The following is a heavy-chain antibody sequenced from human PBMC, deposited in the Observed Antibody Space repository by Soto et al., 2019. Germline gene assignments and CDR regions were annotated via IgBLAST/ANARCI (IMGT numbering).Heavy chain of an antibody. D-gene: IGHD3-9*01. V-gene: IGHV3-66*01. CDR2: TYIGGDT. Sequence: EVRLVESGGGLVQPGGSLRLSCAASVVTVGNNYMSWVLQAPGKGLEWVSVTYIGGDTLYAGSVKGRFTMSRDSTKNTVYLQMDSLSAEDKAVYFCASNVPLTALRYWGQGSLVTVSS. CDR1: VVTVGNNY. J-gene: IGHJ4*02. CDR3: ASNVPLTALRY.